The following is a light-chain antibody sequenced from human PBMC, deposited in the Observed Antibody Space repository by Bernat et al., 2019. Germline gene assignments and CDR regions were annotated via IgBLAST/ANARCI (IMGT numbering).Light chain of an antibody. CDR1: QNIRKY. Sequence: DIQMTQSPSSVSASVGDRVSISCQASQNIRKYLNWYQQKAGKAPKVLIYDASNLDTGVPSRFSGSGSGTLFTLTINNLQPEDSATYYCQQYDNLPTFTFGPGTKVEIE. J-gene: IGKJ3*01. CDR2: DAS. CDR3: QQYDNLPTFT. V-gene: IGKV1-33*01.